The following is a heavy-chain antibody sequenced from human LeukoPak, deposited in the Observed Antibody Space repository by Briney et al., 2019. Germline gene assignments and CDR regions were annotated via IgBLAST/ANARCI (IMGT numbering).Heavy chain of an antibody. J-gene: IGHJ4*02. Sequence: SQTLSLTCTVSGGSISSGGYYWRWIRQHPGKGLEWIGYIYYSGSTYYNPSLKSRVTISVDTSKNQFSLKLSSVTAADTAVYYCARDGEQQLGSNWGQGTLVTVSS. CDR3: ARDGEQQLGSN. D-gene: IGHD6-13*01. V-gene: IGHV4-31*03. CDR1: GGSISSGGYY. CDR2: IYYSGST.